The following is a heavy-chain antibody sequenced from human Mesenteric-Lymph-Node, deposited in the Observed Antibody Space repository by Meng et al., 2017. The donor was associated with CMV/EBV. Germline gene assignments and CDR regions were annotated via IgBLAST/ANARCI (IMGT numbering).Heavy chain of an antibody. CDR1: GFTFSTYS. Sequence: GESLKISCAASGFTFSTYSMNWVRQAPGKGLEWVSSISSSSSYIYYADSVKGRFTISRDNAKNSLYLQMNSLRAEDTAVYYCASFPGYSSSWEYYYGMDVWGQGTTVTVSS. CDR2: ISSSSSYI. J-gene: IGHJ6*02. CDR3: ASFPGYSSSWEYYYGMDV. V-gene: IGHV3-21*01. D-gene: IGHD6-13*01.